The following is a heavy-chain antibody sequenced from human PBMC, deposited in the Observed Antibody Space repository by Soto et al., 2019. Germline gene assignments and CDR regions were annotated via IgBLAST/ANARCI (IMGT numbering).Heavy chain of an antibody. D-gene: IGHD5-18*01. CDR3: ARGNPSYGYPFDY. Sequence: SETLSLTCTVSGGSISSGGYYWSWIRQHPGKGLEWIGYIYYSGSTYYNPSLKSRVTISVDTSKNQFSLKLSSVTAADTAVYYCARGNPSYGYPFDYWDQGTLVNVSS. V-gene: IGHV4-31*03. CDR1: GGSISSGGYY. CDR2: IYYSGST. J-gene: IGHJ4*01.